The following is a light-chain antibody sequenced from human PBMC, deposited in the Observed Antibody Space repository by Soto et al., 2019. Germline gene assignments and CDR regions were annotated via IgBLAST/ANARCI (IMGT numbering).Light chain of an antibody. Sequence: DIQMTQSPSTLSASVGDRVTITCRASQSISSWLAWYQQKTGKAPKILIYKASSLESGVPSRFRGSGSGTEFTLTISRLQPDDFATYYCQQYNSYVFTFGPGTKVDIK. J-gene: IGKJ3*01. CDR1: QSISSW. V-gene: IGKV1-5*03. CDR2: KAS. CDR3: QQYNSYVFT.